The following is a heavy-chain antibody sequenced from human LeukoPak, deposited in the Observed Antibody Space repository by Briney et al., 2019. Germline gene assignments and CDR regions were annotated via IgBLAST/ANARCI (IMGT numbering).Heavy chain of an antibody. CDR3: ARDPDYGDYVNTTPYYGMDV. CDR2: IIPILGIA. Sequence: ASVKVSCKASGGTFSSYAISWVRQAPGQGLEWMGRIIPILGIANYAQKFQGRVTITADKSTSTAYMELSSLRSEDTAVYYCARDPDYGDYVNTTPYYGMDVWGQGTTVTVSS. J-gene: IGHJ6*02. D-gene: IGHD4-17*01. CDR1: GGTFSSYA. V-gene: IGHV1-69*04.